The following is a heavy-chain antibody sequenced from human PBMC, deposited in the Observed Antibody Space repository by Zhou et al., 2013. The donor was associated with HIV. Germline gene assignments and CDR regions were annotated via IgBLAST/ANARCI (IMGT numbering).Heavy chain of an antibody. Sequence: QVQLVQSGAEMKKPGASVKVSCKASAYTFTSYFIHWVRQAPGRGLEWMGTINPSGGTTSYGQNFQGRVTMTRDTSTTTVYMELRSLRSDDTAVYYCARENYGVATDLWGQGTLVTVSS. CDR1: AYTFTSYF. CDR3: ARENYGVATDL. V-gene: IGHV1-46*01. D-gene: IGHD5-12*01. CDR2: INPSGGTT. J-gene: IGHJ4*02.